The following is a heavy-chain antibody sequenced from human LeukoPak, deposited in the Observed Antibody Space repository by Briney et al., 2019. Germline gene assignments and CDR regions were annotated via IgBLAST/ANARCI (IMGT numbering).Heavy chain of an antibody. D-gene: IGHD3-16*02. CDR1: GFTVSSNY. Sequence: PGGSLRLSCAASGFTVSSNYMSWVRQAPGKGLEWVSVIYSGGSTYYADSVKGRFTISRDNSKNTLYLQMNSLRAEDTAVYYCAKADDLLYDYVWGSYPLGDAFDIWGQGTMVTVSS. J-gene: IGHJ3*02. CDR3: AKADDLLYDYVWGSYPLGDAFDI. V-gene: IGHV3-53*01. CDR2: IYSGGST.